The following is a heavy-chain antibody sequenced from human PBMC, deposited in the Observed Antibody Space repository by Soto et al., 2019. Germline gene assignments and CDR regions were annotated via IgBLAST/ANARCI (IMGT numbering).Heavy chain of an antibody. Sequence: GGSLRLSCAASGFTFSSYAMSWVRQAPGKGLEWVSAISGSGGSTYYADSVKGRFTISRDNSKNTLYLQMNSLRAEDTAVYYCAKSDPSIVVVPAALFDYWGQGTLVTVSS. CDR2: ISGSGGST. D-gene: IGHD2-2*01. J-gene: IGHJ4*02. V-gene: IGHV3-23*01. CDR1: GFTFSSYA. CDR3: AKSDPSIVVVPAALFDY.